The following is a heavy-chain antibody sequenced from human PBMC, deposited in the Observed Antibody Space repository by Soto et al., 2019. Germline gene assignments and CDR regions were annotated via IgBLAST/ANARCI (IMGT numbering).Heavy chain of an antibody. CDR3: ARDPYYYDSSGYYYSSY. CDR2: IYYSGST. Sequence: SETLSLTCTVSGGSISSGDYYWSWIRQPPGKGLEWIGYIYYSGSTYYNPSLKSRVTISVDTSKNQFSLKLSSVTAADTAVYYCARDPYYYDSSGYYYSSYWGQGTLVTVSS. J-gene: IGHJ4*02. D-gene: IGHD3-22*01. V-gene: IGHV4-30-4*01. CDR1: GGSISSGDYY.